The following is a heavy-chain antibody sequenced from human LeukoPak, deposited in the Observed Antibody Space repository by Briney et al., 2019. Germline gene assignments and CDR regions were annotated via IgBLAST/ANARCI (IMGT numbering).Heavy chain of an antibody. Sequence: PSETLSLTCAVSGDSVSSSSWSWLRQPPGKGLEWIGNIFYSGSTNYNPSLKSRLTISVDTSKNHFFLELRSVTAADTAVYFCAKSTTWNPKYDYRGQGTLVTVSS. V-gene: IGHV4-59*08. D-gene: IGHD2-2*01. CDR2: IFYSGST. J-gene: IGHJ4*02. CDR3: AKSTTWNPKYDY. CDR1: GDSVSSSS.